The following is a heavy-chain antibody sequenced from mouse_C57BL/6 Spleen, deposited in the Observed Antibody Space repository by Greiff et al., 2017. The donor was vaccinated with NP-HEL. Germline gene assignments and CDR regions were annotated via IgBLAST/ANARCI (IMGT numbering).Heavy chain of an antibody. V-gene: IGHV5-15*01. D-gene: IGHD2-1*01. CDR1: GFTFSDYG. Sequence: MLVESGGGLVQPGGSLKLSCAASGFTFSDYGMAWVRQAPRKGPEWVAFISNLAYSIYYADTVTGRFTISRENAKNTLYLEMSSLRSEDTAMYYCARQNYGNLYAMDYWGQGTSVTVSS. CDR2: ISNLAYSI. J-gene: IGHJ4*01. CDR3: ARQNYGNLYAMDY.